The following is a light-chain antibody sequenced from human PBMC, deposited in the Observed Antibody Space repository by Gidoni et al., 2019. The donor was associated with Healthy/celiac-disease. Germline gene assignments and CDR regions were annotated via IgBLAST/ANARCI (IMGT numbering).Light chain of an antibody. CDR1: SSDVGGYNY. Sequence: QSALTQPPSASGSPGQSVTISCTGTSSDVGGYNYVSWYPQHPGKAPKLMSYEVSKRPSGVPDRFSGSKSGNTASLTVSGLQAEDEADYYCSSYAGSNNYVFGTGTKVTVL. J-gene: IGLJ1*01. V-gene: IGLV2-8*01. CDR3: SSYAGSNNYV. CDR2: EVS.